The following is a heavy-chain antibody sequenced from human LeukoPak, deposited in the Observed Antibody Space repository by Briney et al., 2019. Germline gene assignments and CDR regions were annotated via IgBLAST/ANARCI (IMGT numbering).Heavy chain of an antibody. CDR2: IDQSGGRN. Sequence: PGGSLRLSCAASGFTFSRFWMNWVRQAPGRGLEWVANIDQSGGRNNYVDSVKGRFTISRDNAKNSLYLQMNSPRAEDTAVYYCARVLGSSWYLRGAFDIWGQGTMVTVSS. CDR1: GFTFSRFW. CDR3: ARVLGSSWYLRGAFDI. J-gene: IGHJ3*02. V-gene: IGHV3-7*02. D-gene: IGHD6-13*01.